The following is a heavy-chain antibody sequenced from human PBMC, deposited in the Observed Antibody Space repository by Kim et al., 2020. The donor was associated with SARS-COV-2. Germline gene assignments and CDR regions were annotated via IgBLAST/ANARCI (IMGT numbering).Heavy chain of an antibody. V-gene: IGHV5-10-1*01. J-gene: IGHJ6*02. CDR3: ARIKVRPNFYYYYYGMDV. CDR1: GYSFTSYW. CDR2: IDPSDSYT. Sequence: GESLKISCKGSGYSFTSYWISWVRQMPGKGLEWMGRIDPSDSYTNYSPSFQGHVTISADKSISTAYLQWSSLKASDTAMYYCARIKVRPNFYYYYYGMDVWGQGTTVTVSS.